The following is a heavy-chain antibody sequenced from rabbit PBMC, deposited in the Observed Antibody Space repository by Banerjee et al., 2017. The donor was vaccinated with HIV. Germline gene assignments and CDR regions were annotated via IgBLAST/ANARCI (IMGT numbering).Heavy chain of an antibody. V-gene: IGHV1S7*01. Sequence: QELKETGGGLVQPGGSLALSCRASGFDVTDYNVGWVRQAPGKGLEWIGVIDIGRDTTDYATWVDGRFTISHDDAQNTVDLQMNSLTAADTATYFCVRDPVSDWYPFDLWGPGTLVTVS. J-gene: IGHJ6*01. D-gene: IGHD2-1*01. CDR3: VRDPVSDWYPFDL. CDR2: IDIGRDTT. CDR1: GFDVTDYN.